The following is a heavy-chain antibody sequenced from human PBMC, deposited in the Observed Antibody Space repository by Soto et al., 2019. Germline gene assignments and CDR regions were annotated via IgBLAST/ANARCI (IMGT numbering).Heavy chain of an antibody. CDR2: ISSSSSYI. CDR3: ARDFFYGDYAWFDP. CDR1: GFTFSSYS. V-gene: IGHV3-21*01. J-gene: IGHJ5*02. D-gene: IGHD4-17*01. Sequence: VGSLRLSCAASGFTFSSYSMNWVRQAPGKGLEWVSSISSSSSYIYYADSVKGRFAISRDNAKNSPYLQMNSLRAEDTAVYYCARDFFYGDYAWFDPWGQGTLVTVSS.